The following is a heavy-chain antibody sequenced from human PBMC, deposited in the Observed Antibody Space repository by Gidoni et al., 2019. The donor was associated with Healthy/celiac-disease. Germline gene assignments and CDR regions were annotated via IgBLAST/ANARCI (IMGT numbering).Heavy chain of an antibody. CDR2: IYWNDDK. CDR1: GFSLSTSGVG. CDR3: AHCLRFLEWARGNYFDY. V-gene: IGHV2-5*01. D-gene: IGHD3-3*01. J-gene: IGHJ4*02. Sequence: QITLKESGPTLVKPTQTLTLTCTFSGFSLSTSGVGVGWIRQPPGKALEWLALIYWNDDKRYSPSLKSRLTITKDTSKNQVVLTMTNMDPVDTATYYCAHCLRFLEWARGNYFDYWGQGTLVTVSS.